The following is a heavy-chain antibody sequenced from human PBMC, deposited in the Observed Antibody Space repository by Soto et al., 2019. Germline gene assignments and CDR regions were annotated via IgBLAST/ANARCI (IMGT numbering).Heavy chain of an antibody. CDR1: GFTFSSYA. CDR2: INGSDGST. Sequence: EVQLLESGGGLVQPGGSLRLSCAASGFTFSSYAMNWVRQAPGKGLEWVSVINGSDGSTYYADSVKGRFTISRDNSKHTLNLQMHSLRAEDTAVYYCARRSSSWDFDYWGQGTLVTVSS. D-gene: IGHD6-13*01. CDR3: ARRSSSWDFDY. J-gene: IGHJ4*02. V-gene: IGHV3-23*01.